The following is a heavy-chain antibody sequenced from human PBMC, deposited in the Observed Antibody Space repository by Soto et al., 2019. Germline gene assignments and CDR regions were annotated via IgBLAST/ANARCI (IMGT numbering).Heavy chain of an antibody. D-gene: IGHD3-3*01. CDR3: AKDFTIVGVVGWCDP. CDR2: ISWNSGSI. CDR1: GFTFDDYA. Sequence: EVQLVESGGGLVQPGRSLRLSCAASGFTFDDYAMHWVRQAPGKGLEWVSGISWNSGSIGYADSVKGRFTISRDNAKNSLYLQMNSLRAEDTALYYCAKDFTIVGVVGWCDPWGQGTLVTVSS. V-gene: IGHV3-9*01. J-gene: IGHJ5*02.